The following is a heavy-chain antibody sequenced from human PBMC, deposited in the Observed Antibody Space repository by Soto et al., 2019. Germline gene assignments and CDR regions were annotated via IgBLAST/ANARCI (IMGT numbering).Heavy chain of an antibody. CDR2: ISSSSSYI. CDR1: GFTFSSYS. V-gene: IGHV3-21*01. Sequence: EVQLVESGGGLVKPGGSLRLSGAASGFTFSSYSMNWVRQAPGKGLEWVSSISSSSSYIYYADSVKGRFTISRDNAKNSLSLQMTSLRAEDTAVYYCARDLNTYYDFWSGYYDYWGQGTLVTVSS. D-gene: IGHD3-3*01. J-gene: IGHJ4*02. CDR3: ARDLNTYYDFWSGYYDY.